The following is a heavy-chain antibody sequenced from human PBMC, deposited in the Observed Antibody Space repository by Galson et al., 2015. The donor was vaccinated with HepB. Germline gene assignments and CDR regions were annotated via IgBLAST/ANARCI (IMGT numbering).Heavy chain of an antibody. Sequence: SLRLSCAASGFTVSSNYMSWVRQAPGKGLEWVSVIYSGGSTYYADSVKGRFTISRDNSKNTLYLQMNSLRAEDTAVYYCARDRGIDCSGGSCYRRLGYFDYWGQGTLVTVSS. J-gene: IGHJ4*02. V-gene: IGHV3-66*01. D-gene: IGHD2-15*01. CDR2: IYSGGST. CDR1: GFTVSSNY. CDR3: ARDRGIDCSGGSCYRRLGYFDY.